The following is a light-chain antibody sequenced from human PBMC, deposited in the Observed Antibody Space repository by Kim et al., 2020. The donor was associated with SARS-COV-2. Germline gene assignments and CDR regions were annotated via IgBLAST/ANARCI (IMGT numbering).Light chain of an antibody. CDR2: ENI. J-gene: IGLJ3*02. CDR3: CSYAGSSTWV. Sequence: QSALTQPASVSGAPGQSITITCTGTSSDVGNYDFVSWYQQHPGKAPKLMIYENIKRPSGVSNRFSGSKSGHTASLTISGLQAEDAADYYCCSYAGSSTWVFGGGTKVTVL. V-gene: IGLV2-23*01. CDR1: SSDVGNYDF.